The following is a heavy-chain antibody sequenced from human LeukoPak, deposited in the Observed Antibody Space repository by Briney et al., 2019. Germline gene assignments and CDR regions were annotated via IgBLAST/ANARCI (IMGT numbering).Heavy chain of an antibody. Sequence: ASVKVSRKTSGDTFNTSDITWVRQAPGQGLEWMGWISTYNGNTNFAQKLQGRVSMTTDTSTSTAYMELRSLRSDDTAVYYCARVVRGSAMDVWGQGTSVTVSS. CDR1: GDTFNTSD. CDR2: ISTYNGNT. V-gene: IGHV1-18*01. CDR3: ARVVRGSAMDV. D-gene: IGHD3-10*02. J-gene: IGHJ6*02.